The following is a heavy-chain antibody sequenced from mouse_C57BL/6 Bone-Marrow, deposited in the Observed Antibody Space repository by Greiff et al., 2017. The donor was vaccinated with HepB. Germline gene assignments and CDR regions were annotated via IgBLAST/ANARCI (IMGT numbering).Heavy chain of an antibody. CDR2: IRLKSDNYAT. Sequence: EVKLQESGGGLVQPGGSMKLSCVASGFTFSNYWMNWVRQSPEKGLEWVAQIRLKSDNYATHYAESVKGRFTISRDDSKSSVYLQMNNLRAEDTGIYYCTGDSIYDGYCFDYWGQGTTLTVSS. D-gene: IGHD2-3*01. J-gene: IGHJ2*01. V-gene: IGHV6-3*01. CDR3: TGDSIYDGYCFDY. CDR1: GFTFSNYW.